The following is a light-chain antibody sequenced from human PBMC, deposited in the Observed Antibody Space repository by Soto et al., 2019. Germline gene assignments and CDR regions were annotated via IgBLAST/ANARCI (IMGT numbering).Light chain of an antibody. CDR3: MQGTHWPPYT. V-gene: IGKV2-30*01. J-gene: IGKJ2*01. Sequence: DVVVTQXPLSXXXXXXRPASISCRSRQSLVYTDGDTYLNWFQQRPGQSPRRLIYRVSNRGSGVPDRFSGSGSGTDFKLKISRVEAEDVGVSYCMQGTHWPPYTFGQGTKLKIK. CDR1: QSLVYTDGDTY. CDR2: RVS.